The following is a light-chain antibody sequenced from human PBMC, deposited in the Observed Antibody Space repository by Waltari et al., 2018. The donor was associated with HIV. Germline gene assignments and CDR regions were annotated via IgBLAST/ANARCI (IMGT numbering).Light chain of an antibody. CDR2: EVS. Sequence: QSALTQPLSASGSPGQSVAISCTGTSRDGGGYNYVSWYQQHPGKAPKLMIYEVSKRPSGVSDRFSGSKSGNTASLTVSGLQAEDDADYYCSSHAGSYNVIFGGGTKLTVL. J-gene: IGLJ2*01. CDR3: SSHAGSYNVI. V-gene: IGLV2-8*01. CDR1: SRDGGGYNY.